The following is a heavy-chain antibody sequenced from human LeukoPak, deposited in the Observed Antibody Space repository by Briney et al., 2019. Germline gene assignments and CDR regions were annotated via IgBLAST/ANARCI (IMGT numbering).Heavy chain of an antibody. D-gene: IGHD7-27*01. V-gene: IGHV3-7*05. CDR1: GFTFSDYW. CDR2: IKQDGSEK. J-gene: IGHJ4*02. CDR3: ATLGGDY. Sequence: PGGSLRLSCAASGFTFSDYWMTWVRQAPGKGLEWVANIKQDGSEKYYVDSVKGRFTISRDNAKNSLYLQMNSLRAEDTAVYYCATLGGDYWGQGTLVTVSS.